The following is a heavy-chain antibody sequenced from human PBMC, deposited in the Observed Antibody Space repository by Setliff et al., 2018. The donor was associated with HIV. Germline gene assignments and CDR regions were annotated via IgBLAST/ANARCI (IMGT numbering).Heavy chain of an antibody. CDR2: IYTSGLT. V-gene: IGHV4-61*02. D-gene: IGHD3-22*01. CDR1: GGSINSGGYY. CDR3: ARHDSGGYYSLDY. Sequence: ASETLSLTGTVSGGSINSGGYYWVWIRKPALKGLEWIGRIYTSGLTNYNPSLKSRVTISVDTSKNQFSLKLSSVTAADTAVYYCARHDSGGYYSLDYWGQGTLVTSPQ. J-gene: IGHJ4*02.